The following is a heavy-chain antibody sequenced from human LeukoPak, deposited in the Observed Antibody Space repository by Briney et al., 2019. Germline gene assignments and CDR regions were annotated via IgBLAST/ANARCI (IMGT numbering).Heavy chain of an antibody. D-gene: IGHD3-10*01. J-gene: IGHJ4*02. CDR2: ITPIFGTA. CDR3: ARGKPYGSEFLYFDY. Sequence: ASVKVSCKASGGTFSSYAISCVRQAPGQGLEWMGGITPIFGTANYAQKFQGRVTITADESTSTAYMELSSLRSEDTAVYYCARGKPYGSEFLYFDYWGQGTLVTVSS. CDR1: GGTFSSYA. V-gene: IGHV1-69*13.